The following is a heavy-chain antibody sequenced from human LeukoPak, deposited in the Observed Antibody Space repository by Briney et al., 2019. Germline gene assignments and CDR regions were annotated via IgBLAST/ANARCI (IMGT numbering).Heavy chain of an antibody. CDR2: IGPDDSAI. D-gene: IGHD6-19*01. V-gene: IGHV3-74*01. CDR3: SRGSSGWEGIDT. Sequence: PGGSLRLSCEASGFTFRTYWMHWVRQAPGKGLVWVSRIGPDDSAIVYADSVKGRFTISRDNAKKTVYLQMNSVRADDTAVYYCSRGSSGWEGIDTWGQGTLVTVSS. CDR1: GFTFRTYW. J-gene: IGHJ5*02.